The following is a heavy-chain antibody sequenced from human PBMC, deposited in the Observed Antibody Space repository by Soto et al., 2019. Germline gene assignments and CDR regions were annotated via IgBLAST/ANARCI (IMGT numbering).Heavy chain of an antibody. CDR1: GFTFDDYA. CDR3: AKSVVAVAGTTDYFDY. D-gene: IGHD6-19*01. Sequence: EVQLVESGGGLVQPGRSLRLSCAASGFTFDDYAMHWVRQAPGKGLEWVSGISWNSGSIGYADSVKGRFTISRDNAKNSLYLQMNSLRAKDTALYYCAKSVVAVAGTTDYFDYWGQGTLVTVSS. V-gene: IGHV3-9*01. CDR2: ISWNSGSI. J-gene: IGHJ4*02.